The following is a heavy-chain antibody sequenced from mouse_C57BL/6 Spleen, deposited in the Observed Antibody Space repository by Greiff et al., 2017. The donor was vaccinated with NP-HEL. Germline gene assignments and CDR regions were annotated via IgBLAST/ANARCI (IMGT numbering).Heavy chain of an antibody. V-gene: IGHV14-1*01. J-gene: IGHJ2*01. CDR2: IGPEDGDT. Sequence: VQLKQSGAELVRPGASVKLSCTASGFNIKDYYMHWVKQRPEQGLEWIGRIGPEDGDTEYAPKFQGKATMTADTSSNTAYLQLSSLTSEDTAVYYCTSSEIPFFDYWGQGTTLTVSS. CDR1: GFNIKDYY. CDR3: TSSEIPFFDY.